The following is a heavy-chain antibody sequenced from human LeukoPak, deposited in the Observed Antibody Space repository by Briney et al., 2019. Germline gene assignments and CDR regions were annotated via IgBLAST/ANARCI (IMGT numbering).Heavy chain of an antibody. CDR2: SDPSDSYT. CDR3: GRHRAAADPFDY. J-gene: IGHJ4*02. D-gene: IGHD6-13*01. Sequence: PGQSLKISCKGSGYSFTSYWISWVRQMPGKGLGWMGRSDPSDSYTNYSPSFQGHVTISADKSISTAYLQWSSLKASDTAMYYCGRHRAAADPFDYWGQGTLVAVSS. CDR1: GYSFTSYW. V-gene: IGHV5-10-1*01.